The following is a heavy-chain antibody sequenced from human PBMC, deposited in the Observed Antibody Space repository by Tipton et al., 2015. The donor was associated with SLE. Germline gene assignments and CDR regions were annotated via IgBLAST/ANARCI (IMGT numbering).Heavy chain of an antibody. CDR2: INHSGST. V-gene: IGHV4-34*01. D-gene: IGHD3-22*01. CDR3: ARGYYYDSSGFDY. CDR1: GGSFSGYY. Sequence: TLSLTCAVYGGSFSGYYWSWIRQPPGKGLEWIGEINHSGSTNYNPSLKSRVTISVDTSKNQFSLKLTSVTAADTAVYYCARGYYYDSSGFDYWGHGPLVTVSS. J-gene: IGHJ4*01.